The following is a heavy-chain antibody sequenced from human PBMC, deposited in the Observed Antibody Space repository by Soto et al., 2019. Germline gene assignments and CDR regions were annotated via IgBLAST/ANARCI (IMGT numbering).Heavy chain of an antibody. CDR2: INPSGGST. Sequence: GASVKVSCKASGYTFTSYDMHWVRQAPGQGLEWMGIINPSGGSTSYAQKFQGRVTMTRDTSTSTVYMELSSLRSEDTAVYYCARAEVVGATIYWFDPWGQGTLVTVSS. J-gene: IGHJ5*02. CDR1: GYTFTSYD. CDR3: ARAEVVGATIYWFDP. D-gene: IGHD1-26*01. V-gene: IGHV1-46*01.